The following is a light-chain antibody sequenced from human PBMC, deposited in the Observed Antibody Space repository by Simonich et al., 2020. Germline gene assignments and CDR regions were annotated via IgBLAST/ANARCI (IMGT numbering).Light chain of an antibody. V-gene: IGKV3-15*01. CDR3: QQYNNWPPFT. CDR2: GAS. J-gene: IGKJ3*01. Sequence: EIVMTQSPATLSVSPGERATLSCRASQSVSSNLAWYQQKPGKAPRLLISGASTRATGIPARFSGSGSGTEFTLTISSMQSEDFAVYYCQQYNNWPPFTFGPGTKVDIK. CDR1: QSVSSN.